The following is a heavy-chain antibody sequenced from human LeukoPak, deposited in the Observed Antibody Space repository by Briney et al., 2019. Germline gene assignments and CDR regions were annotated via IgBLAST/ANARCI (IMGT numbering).Heavy chain of an antibody. CDR3: ARGTGEGYTYGRYYFDY. J-gene: IGHJ4*02. V-gene: IGHV1-46*01. Sequence: GASVKVSCKASGYTFTSYYMHWVRQAPGQGLEWMGTINPSGGSTSYAQKFQGRVTMTRDTSTSTVYMELSSLRSEDTAVYYCARGTGEGYTYGRYYFDYWGQGTLVTVSS. CDR1: GYTFTSYY. CDR2: INPSGGST. D-gene: IGHD5-18*01.